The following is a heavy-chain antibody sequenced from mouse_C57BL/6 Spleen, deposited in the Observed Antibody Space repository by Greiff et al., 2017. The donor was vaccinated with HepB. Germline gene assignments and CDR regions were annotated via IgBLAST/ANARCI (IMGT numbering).Heavy chain of an antibody. CDR3: ARSNYGGGGYFDY. CDR1: GYTFTSYW. CDR2: IDPSDSET. D-gene: IGHD2-5*01. J-gene: IGHJ2*01. V-gene: IGHV1-52*01. Sequence: QVQLQQPGAELVRPGSSVKLSCKASGYTFTSYWMHWVKQRPIQGLEWIGNIDPSDSETHYNQKFKDKATLTVDKSSSTAYMQLSSLTSEDSAVYYCARSNYGGGGYFDYWGQGTTLTVSS.